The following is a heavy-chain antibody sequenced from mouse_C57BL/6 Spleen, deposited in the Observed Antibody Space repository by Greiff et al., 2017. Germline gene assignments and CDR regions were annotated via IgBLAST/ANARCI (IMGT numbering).Heavy chain of an antibody. D-gene: IGHD3-1*01. J-gene: IGHJ4*01. CDR1: GYTFTSYG. CDR3: ARGGLRGNAMDY. Sequence: VKLMESGAELARPGASVKLSCKASGYTFTSYGISWVKQRTGQGLEWIGEIYTRSGNTYYNEKFKGKATLTADKSSSTAYMELRSLTSEDSAVYFCARGGLRGNAMDYWGQGTSVTVSS. V-gene: IGHV1-81*01. CDR2: IYTRSGNT.